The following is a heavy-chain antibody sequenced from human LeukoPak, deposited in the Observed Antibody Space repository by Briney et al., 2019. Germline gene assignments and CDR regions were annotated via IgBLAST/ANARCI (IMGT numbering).Heavy chain of an antibody. CDR1: GFLFSHYT. D-gene: IGHD3-10*01. Sequence: GGSLRLSCAVFGFLFSHYTMTWVRQGPGKGLEWVSSINGSGDATLYADSVMGRFTISRDNAKNTVSLQMDNLRAEDTAVYYCAKSDCGSDGCKLLNYWGQGTLVIASS. CDR2: INGSGDAT. V-gene: IGHV3-23*01. J-gene: IGHJ4*02. CDR3: AKSDCGSDGCKLLNY.